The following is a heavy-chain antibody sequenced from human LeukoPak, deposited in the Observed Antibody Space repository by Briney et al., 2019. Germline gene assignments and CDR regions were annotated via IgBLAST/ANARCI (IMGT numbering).Heavy chain of an antibody. D-gene: IGHD2-2*01. CDR2: IKCDGSEK. V-gene: IGHV3-52*01. CDR3: AKREHVSRVVPASISSCCGMDV. CDR1: GFTFSSSW. J-gene: IGHJ6*02. Sequence: GGSLRLSCAASGFTFSSSWMHWVCQAPEKGLEWVADIKCDGSEKYYVDSVKGRLTISRDNAKNSLYLQVNSLRAEDMTVYYCAKREHVSRVVPASISSCCGMDVWGQGTTVTVSS.